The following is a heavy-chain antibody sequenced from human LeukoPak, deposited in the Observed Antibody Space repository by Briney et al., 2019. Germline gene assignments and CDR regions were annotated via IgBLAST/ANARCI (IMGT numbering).Heavy chain of an antibody. V-gene: IGHV4-28*03. J-gene: IGHJ4*02. Sequence: ETLSLTCAVSSYSLSSNNWGGWIRQPTGKGVEWIGRIYNSGSTNYNPSLQRRVTMSVDTSKNQFSLKLISVTAADTAVYYCARAYSSSWYYFDYWGQGTLVTVSS. CDR2: IYNSGST. CDR3: ARAYSSSWYYFDY. D-gene: IGHD6-13*01. CDR1: SYSLSSNNW.